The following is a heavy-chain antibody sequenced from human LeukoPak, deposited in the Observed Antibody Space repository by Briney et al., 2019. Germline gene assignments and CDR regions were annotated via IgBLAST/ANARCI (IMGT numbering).Heavy chain of an antibody. CDR2: INHSGSP. CDR3: GSRRTAMFGVIKGPIDY. CDR1: GGSFSDYY. V-gene: IGHV4-34*01. Sequence: KPSETLSLTCAVYGGSFSDYYWTWIRQPPGKGLEWIGEINHSGSPNNNPSLKSRVSISFDTSKNQFSLKLTSVTAADTAVYHCGSRRTAMFGVIKGPIDYWGQGTLVTVSS. J-gene: IGHJ4*02. D-gene: IGHD3-3*01.